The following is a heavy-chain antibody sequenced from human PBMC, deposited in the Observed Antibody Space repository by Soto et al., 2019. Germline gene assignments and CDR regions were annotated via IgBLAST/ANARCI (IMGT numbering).Heavy chain of an antibody. CDR3: AITTGY. D-gene: IGHD1-1*01. Sequence: QLQLQESGPGLVKPSETLSLTCIVSGGSINSSNYYWVWVRQPPGKTLEWIGRIYYSGSTYYNASLSRHVTVPVDPSKNQCFLKLHSRTVACSARCDRAITTGYWGQGTLVTVSS. V-gene: IGHV4-39*01. J-gene: IGHJ4*02. CDR2: IYYSGST. CDR1: GGSINSSNYY.